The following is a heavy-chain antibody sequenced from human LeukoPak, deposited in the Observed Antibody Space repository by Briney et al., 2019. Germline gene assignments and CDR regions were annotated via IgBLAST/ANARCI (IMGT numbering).Heavy chain of an antibody. CDR2: FFVSGST. V-gene: IGHV4-39*01. CDR1: GGSISSSSDY. D-gene: IGHD6-25*01. CDR3: ARQFATAAADTRGYFDY. Sequence: SETLSLTCTVSGGSISSSSDYWGWIRQAPGKGLEWIGSFFVSGSTHYNPSLRSRATLFVDTSKNQFSLKLTSMTAAGAATYFCARQFATAAADTRGYFDYWGQGTVVAVSS. J-gene: IGHJ4*02.